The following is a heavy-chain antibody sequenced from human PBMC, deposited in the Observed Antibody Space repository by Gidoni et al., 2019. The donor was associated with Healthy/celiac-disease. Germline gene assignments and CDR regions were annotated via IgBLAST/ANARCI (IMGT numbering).Heavy chain of an antibody. J-gene: IGHJ4*02. CDR1: GFTFDDYA. CDR3: AKDSSSWSGGY. CDR2: ISWNSGSI. D-gene: IGHD6-13*01. V-gene: IGHV3-9*01. Sequence: EVQLVESGGGLVQPGRSLRLSCAASGFTFDDYAMHWVRQAPGKGLGWVSGISWNSGSIGYADSVKGRFTISRDNAKNSLYLQMNSLRAEDTALYYCAKDSSSWSGGYWGQGTLVTVSS.